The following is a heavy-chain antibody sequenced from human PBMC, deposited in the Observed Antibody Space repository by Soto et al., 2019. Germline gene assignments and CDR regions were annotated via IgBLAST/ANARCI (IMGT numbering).Heavy chain of an antibody. V-gene: IGHV4-34*01. D-gene: IGHD3-16*02. CDR3: GRGLYDYIWGSYRHDAFDI. CDR1: GGSFSGYY. J-gene: IGHJ3*02. CDR2: INHSGST. Sequence: SETLSLTCAVYGGSFSGYYWSWIRQPPGKGLEWIGEINHSGSTNYNPSLKSRVTISVDTSKNQFSLKLSSVTAADTAVYYCGRGLYDYIWGSYRHDAFDIWGQGTMVTVSS.